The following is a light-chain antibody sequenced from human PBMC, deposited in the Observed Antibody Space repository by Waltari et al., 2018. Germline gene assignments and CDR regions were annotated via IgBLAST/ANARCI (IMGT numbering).Light chain of an antibody. V-gene: IGLV2-14*01. CDR1: SSDVGAYDY. J-gene: IGLJ1*01. CDR2: EVP. Sequence: QSALTQPASVSGSPGQSITISCTGTSSDVGAYDYVSWYQHHPGKGPKLLLSEVPHRPSGVPPRFSASKSGNTASLTISGLQDEDEADYYCASYTSGNLLHVFGTGTKVTVL. CDR3: ASYTSGNLLHV.